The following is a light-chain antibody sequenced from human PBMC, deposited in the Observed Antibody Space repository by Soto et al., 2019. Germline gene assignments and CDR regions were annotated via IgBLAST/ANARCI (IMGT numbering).Light chain of an antibody. CDR2: DAS. J-gene: IGKJ4*01. Sequence: ERVLTQSPDTLSLSPGETATLSCRASQSLDIYLAWYQQKPGQAPRLLVYDASNRAIGIPPRFSGSGSGTDFTLTIRGLEPEDFAVYYCQQRTDFAFGGGTKVELK. CDR3: QQRTDFA. CDR1: QSLDIY. V-gene: IGKV3-11*01.